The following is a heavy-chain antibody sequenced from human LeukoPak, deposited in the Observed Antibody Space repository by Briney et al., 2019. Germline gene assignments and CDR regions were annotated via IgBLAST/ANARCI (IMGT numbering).Heavy chain of an antibody. CDR1: GYTLTELS. D-gene: IGHD2-2*01. CDR2: FDPEDGET. V-gene: IGHV1-24*01. J-gene: IGHJ4*02. CDR3: ATDPRTDRCSSTSCYGGY. Sequence: ASVKVSCKVSGYTLTELSMHWVRQAPGKRLEWMGGFDPEDGETIYAQKFQGRVTMTEDTSTDTAYMELSSLRSEDTAVYYCATDPRTDRCSSTSCYGGYWGQGTLVTVSS.